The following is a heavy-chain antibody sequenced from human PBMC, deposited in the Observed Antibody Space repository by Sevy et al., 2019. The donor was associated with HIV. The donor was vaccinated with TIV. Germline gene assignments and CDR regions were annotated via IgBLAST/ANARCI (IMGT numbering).Heavy chain of an antibody. CDR3: ARAVQDYYYAMDV. CDR2: IYYSGRS. J-gene: IGHJ6*02. Sequence: SETLSLTCTVSGDSISGYYWSWIRQPPGKGLEWIGYIYYSGRSNYNSSFKSRVAVSVDTSKNQFSLKLRSVTAADTAVYYCARAVQDYYYAMDVWGQGTTVTVSS. CDR1: GDSISGYY. V-gene: IGHV4-59*01.